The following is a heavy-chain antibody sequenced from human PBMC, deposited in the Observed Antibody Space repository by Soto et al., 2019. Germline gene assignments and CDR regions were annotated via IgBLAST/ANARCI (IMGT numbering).Heavy chain of an antibody. V-gene: IGHV4-39*01. CDR3: ARQGRNTKIVILRHYATDF. CDR2: MLYSGDT. CDR1: SGSISTNSYL. J-gene: IGHJ6*02. Sequence: SETLSLTCSVSSGSISTNSYLWGWIRQPPGKGLEWIGAMLYSGDTYYSESLKSRVTMSVDTAKNQFSLKLNSVTAADTAVYYCARQGRNTKIVILRHYATDFWGQGTAVTVSS. D-gene: IGHD3-22*01.